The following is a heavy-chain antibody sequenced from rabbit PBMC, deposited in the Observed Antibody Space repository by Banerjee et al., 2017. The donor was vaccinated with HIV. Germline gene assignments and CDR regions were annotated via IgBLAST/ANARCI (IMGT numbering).Heavy chain of an antibody. D-gene: IGHD4-2*01. CDR3: ARDRDWTLDL. Sequence: QEQLVESGGGLVQPEGSLTLTCKASGSDISSNAMCWVRQAPGKGLELIACIYSSNGDKWYASWVNGRFTISRSTSLNTVDLKMTSLTAADTATYFCARDRDWTLDLWGQGTLVTVS. CDR1: GSDISSNA. J-gene: IGHJ4*01. CDR2: IYSSNGDK. V-gene: IGHV1S47*01.